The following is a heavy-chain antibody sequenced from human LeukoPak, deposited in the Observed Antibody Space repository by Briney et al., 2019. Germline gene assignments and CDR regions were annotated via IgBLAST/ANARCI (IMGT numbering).Heavy chain of an antibody. CDR1: GFTVSSNY. Sequence: GGSLRLSCAASGFTVSSNYMSWVRQAPGKGLEWVSAISGSGGSTYYADSVKGRFTISRDNSKNTLYLQMNSLRAEDTAVYYCAKVGYYYDSSGYYYWGQGTLVTVSS. CDR3: AKVGYYYDSSGYYY. D-gene: IGHD3-22*01. J-gene: IGHJ4*02. V-gene: IGHV3-23*01. CDR2: ISGSGGST.